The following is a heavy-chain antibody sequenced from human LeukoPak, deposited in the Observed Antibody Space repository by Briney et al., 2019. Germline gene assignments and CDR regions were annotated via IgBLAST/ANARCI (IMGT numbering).Heavy chain of an antibody. CDR2: IRGKPNSYAA. V-gene: IGHV3-73*01. CDR3: TNNDFWSTY. D-gene: IGHD3-3*01. Sequence: PGGSLRLSCAASGFTFSGSSLQWVRQASGKGLEWLGRIRGKPNSYAAAYAASVKSRFTISRDDSKNTAYLQMNSLKTEDTAVYYCTNNDFWSTYWGQGTLVTVSS. CDR1: GFTFSGSS. J-gene: IGHJ4*02.